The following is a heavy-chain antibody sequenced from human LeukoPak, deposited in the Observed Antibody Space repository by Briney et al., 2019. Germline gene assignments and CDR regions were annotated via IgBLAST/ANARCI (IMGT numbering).Heavy chain of an antibody. V-gene: IGHV1-2*02. CDR1: GYTFTGYY. J-gene: IGHJ4*02. Sequence: ASVKVSCKASGYTFTGYYMHWVRQAPGQGFEWMGWINPNSGGTNYAQKFQGRVTMTRDTSISTAYMELSRLRSDDTAVYYCARLALDFWSGYEYWGQGTLVTVSS. D-gene: IGHD3-3*01. CDR2: INPNSGGT. CDR3: ARLALDFWSGYEY.